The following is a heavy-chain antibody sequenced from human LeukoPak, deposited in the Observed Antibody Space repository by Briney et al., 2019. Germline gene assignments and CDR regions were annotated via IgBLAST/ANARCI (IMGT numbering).Heavy chain of an antibody. CDR3: ARPGTMVRGPSNAFDI. D-gene: IGHD3-10*01. V-gene: IGHV3-33*01. J-gene: IGHJ3*02. CDR1: GFNFGIYG. Sequence: GGSLRLSCTASGFNFGIYGMHWVRQAPGKGLEWVAVMWDDGTNEYYVESVKGRFTISRDNGKRTLYLQMNSLRVEDTAVYYCARPGTMVRGPSNAFDIWGQGTMVTVSS. CDR2: MWDDGTNE.